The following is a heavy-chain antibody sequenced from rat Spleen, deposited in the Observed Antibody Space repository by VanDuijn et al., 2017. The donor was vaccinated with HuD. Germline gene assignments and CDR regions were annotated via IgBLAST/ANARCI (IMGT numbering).Heavy chain of an antibody. J-gene: IGHJ2*01. CDR2: ISTGGGNT. Sequence: EVQLVESGGGLVQPGRSLKLSCAASGFTFSDYNMAWVRQAPTKGLEWVASISTGGGNTYYRDSVKGRFTISRDNAKSTLYLQMDSLRSEDTATYYCTTGAETYFDYWGQGVMVTVSS. V-gene: IGHV5-27*01. CDR1: GFTFSDYN. CDR3: TTGAETYFDY.